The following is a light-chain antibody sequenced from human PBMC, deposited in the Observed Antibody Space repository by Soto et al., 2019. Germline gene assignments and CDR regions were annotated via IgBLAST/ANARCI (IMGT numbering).Light chain of an antibody. CDR1: SSDVGGYNY. V-gene: IGLV2-14*01. Sequence: LTQPASVCGSPGQSITISCTGTSSDVGGYNYVSWYQQHPGKAPKLMIYEVSNRPSGVSNRFSGSKSGNTASLTISGLQAEDEADYYCSSYTSSSTQVFGTGTKVTVL. J-gene: IGLJ1*01. CDR2: EVS. CDR3: SSYTSSSTQV.